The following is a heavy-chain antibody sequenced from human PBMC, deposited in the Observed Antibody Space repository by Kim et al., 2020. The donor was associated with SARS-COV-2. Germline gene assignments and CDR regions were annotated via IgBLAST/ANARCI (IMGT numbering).Heavy chain of an antibody. CDR3: AREETSYSSSWLLGYYYYGMDV. J-gene: IGHJ6*02. V-gene: IGHV4-61*02. D-gene: IGHD6-13*01. CDR1: GGSISSGSYY. Sequence: SETLSLTCTVSGGSISSGSYYWSWIRQPAGKGLEWIGRIYTSGSTNYNPSLKSRVTISVDTSKNQFSLKLSSVTAADTAVYYCAREETSYSSSWLLGYYYYGMDVWGQGTTVTVSS. CDR2: IYTSGST.